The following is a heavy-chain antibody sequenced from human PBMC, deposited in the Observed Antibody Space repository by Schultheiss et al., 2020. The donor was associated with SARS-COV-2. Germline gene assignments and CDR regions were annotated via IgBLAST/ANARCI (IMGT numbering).Heavy chain of an antibody. D-gene: IGHD4-17*01. Sequence: SETLSLTCTVSGGSISSYYWSWIRQPAGKGLEWIGRIYPRGRIDYNPSLKSRVTISVDTSKNQFSLKLSSVTAADTAVYYCARGVDADYGLFDYWGQGTLVTVSS. J-gene: IGHJ4*02. CDR3: ARGVDADYGLFDY. CDR1: GGSISSYY. CDR2: IYPRGRI. V-gene: IGHV4-4*07.